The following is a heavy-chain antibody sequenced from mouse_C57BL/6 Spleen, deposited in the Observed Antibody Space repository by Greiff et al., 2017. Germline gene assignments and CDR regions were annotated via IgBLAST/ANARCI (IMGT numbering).Heavy chain of an antibody. D-gene: IGHD2-1*01. CDR3: ARRYYGNYYFDY. J-gene: IGHJ2*01. Sequence: QVQLKESGPGILQSSQTLSLTCSFSGFSLSTSGMGVSWIRQPSGKGLEWLAHIYWDDDKRSNPSLKSRLTISKDTSRNQVFLKITSVDTADTATYYCARRYYGNYYFDYWGQGTTLTVSS. V-gene: IGHV8-12*01. CDR2: IYWDDDK. CDR1: GFSLSTSGMG.